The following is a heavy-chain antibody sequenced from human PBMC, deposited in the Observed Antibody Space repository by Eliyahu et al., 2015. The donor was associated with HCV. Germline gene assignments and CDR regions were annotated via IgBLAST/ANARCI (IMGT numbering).Heavy chain of an antibody. J-gene: IGHJ3*02. D-gene: IGHD6-6*01. CDR3: AYSSSSGLGAFDI. CDR2: ISSSSSYT. Sequence: EWVSYISSSSSYTNYADSVKGRFTISRDNAKNSLYLQMNSLRAEDTAVYYCAYSSSSGLGAFDIWGQGTMVTVSS. V-gene: IGHV3-11*03.